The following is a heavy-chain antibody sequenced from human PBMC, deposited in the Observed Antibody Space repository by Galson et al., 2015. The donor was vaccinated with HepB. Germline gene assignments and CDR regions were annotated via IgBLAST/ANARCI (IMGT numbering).Heavy chain of an antibody. D-gene: IGHD3-10*01. V-gene: IGHV3-48*01. J-gene: IGHJ6*02. CDR2: ISSSSSTI. CDR3: ARDLASYGSGSYPYYYYYGMDV. CDR1: GFTFSSYS. Sequence: SLRLSCAASGFTFSSYSMNWVRPAPGKGLEWVSYISSSSSTIYYADSMKGRFTISRDNAKNSLYLQMNSLRAEDTAVYYCARDLASYGSGSYPYYYYYGMDVWGQGTTVTVSS.